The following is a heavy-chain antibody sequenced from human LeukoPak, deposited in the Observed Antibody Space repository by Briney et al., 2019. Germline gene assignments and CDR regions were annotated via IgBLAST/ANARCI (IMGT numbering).Heavy chain of an antibody. J-gene: IGHJ4*02. Sequence: SVKVSXKASGGTFSSYAISWVRQAPGQGLEWMGGIIPIFGTANYAQKFQGRVTITTDESTSTAYMELSSLRSEDTAVYYCASGYPDYYGSGKLRTGNDYWGQGTLVTVSS. CDR1: GGTFSSYA. D-gene: IGHD3-10*01. CDR3: ASGYPDYYGSGKLRTGNDY. CDR2: IIPIFGTA. V-gene: IGHV1-69*05.